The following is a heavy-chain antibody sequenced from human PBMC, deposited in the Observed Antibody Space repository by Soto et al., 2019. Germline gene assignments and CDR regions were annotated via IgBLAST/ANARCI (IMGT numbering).Heavy chain of an antibody. CDR3: AKGRGGSGSLTPRVDF. D-gene: IGHD3-10*01. V-gene: IGHV3-23*01. Sequence: EVQLLESGGGLVQPGGSLGLSCSASGFTFNNYAITWVRQAPGKGLEWVSAISGGGDTTSYADSVKGRFTVSRDGSKNTLYLQMSSLRAEDTALYYCAKGRGGSGSLTPRVDFWGQGTLVTVSS. CDR2: ISGGGDTT. J-gene: IGHJ4*02. CDR1: GFTFNNYA.